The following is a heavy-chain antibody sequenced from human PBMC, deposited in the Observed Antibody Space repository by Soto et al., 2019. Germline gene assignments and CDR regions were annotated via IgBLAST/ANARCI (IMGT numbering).Heavy chain of an antibody. V-gene: IGHV4-30-4*01. CDR1: GDSISSSDYY. CDR3: ARDLWVEPELYYYGMDV. D-gene: IGHD1-1*01. J-gene: IGHJ6*02. Sequence: SETLSLTCTVSGDSISSSDYYWSWIRQTPGKGLEWIGHIFYSGTTYYNPSLKSRLTISVDTSKNHFSLRLTSVTAADTAVYYCARDLWVEPELYYYGMDVWGQGTTVTVSS. CDR2: IFYSGTT.